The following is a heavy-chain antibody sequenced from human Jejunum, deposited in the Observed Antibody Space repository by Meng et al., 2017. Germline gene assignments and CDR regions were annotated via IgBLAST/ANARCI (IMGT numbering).Heavy chain of an antibody. V-gene: IGHV4-59*02. CDR2: IHNNGAT. Sequence: PQTLSPTCKLSAGSVSSHYWSCIRQTAGEVLEWIGYIHNNGATYFTPSPKSRATFPLDTSKNQFSLRLTSVTAAATAVYYCAREGDIDVLWLGRWGQGTLVTVSS. D-gene: IGHD3-9*01. CDR3: AREGDIDVLWLGR. CDR1: AGSVSSHY. J-gene: IGHJ5*02.